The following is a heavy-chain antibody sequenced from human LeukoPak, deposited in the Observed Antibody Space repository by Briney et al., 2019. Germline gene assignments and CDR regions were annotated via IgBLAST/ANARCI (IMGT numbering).Heavy chain of an antibody. Sequence: PSETLSLTCTVSGGSISSSSYYWNWIRRPPGKGLEWIGRIYYDGSIIYNPSLKSRVTISVDTSKKQVSLNLSSVTAADTAVYYCARDRVGGRSASFDYWGQGTLVTVSS. CDR2: IYYDGSI. CDR1: GGSISSSSYY. J-gene: IGHJ4*02. D-gene: IGHD3-16*01. CDR3: ARDRVGGRSASFDY. V-gene: IGHV4-61*01.